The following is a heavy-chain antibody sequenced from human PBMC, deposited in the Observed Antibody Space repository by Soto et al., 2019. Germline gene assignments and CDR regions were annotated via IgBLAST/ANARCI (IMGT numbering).Heavy chain of an antibody. CDR2: ISSRGGTI. Sequence: PGGSLRLSCAASGFTFSSYAMSWVRQAPGKGLEWVSYISSRGGTIYYADSVKGRFTISRDNSKNTLYLQMNSLRAEDTAVYYCAKDQRGPTPVRFDYWGQGTLVTVSS. J-gene: IGHJ4*02. D-gene: IGHD3-10*01. CDR3: AKDQRGPTPVRFDY. V-gene: IGHV3-23*01. CDR1: GFTFSSYA.